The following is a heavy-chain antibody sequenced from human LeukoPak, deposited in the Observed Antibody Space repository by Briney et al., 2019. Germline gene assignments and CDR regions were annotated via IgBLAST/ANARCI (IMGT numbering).Heavy chain of an antibody. Sequence: PGGSLRLSCAASGFTFDDYAMHWVRQAPGKGLEWVSGISWNSGSIGYADSVKGRFTVSRDTSKNTLLLQMDSLRADDTALYFCARRLSLRFDAFAVWGPGTVVTVSS. D-gene: IGHD3-3*01. CDR1: GFTFDDYA. CDR3: ARRLSLRFDAFAV. V-gene: IGHV3-9*01. CDR2: ISWNSGSI. J-gene: IGHJ3*01.